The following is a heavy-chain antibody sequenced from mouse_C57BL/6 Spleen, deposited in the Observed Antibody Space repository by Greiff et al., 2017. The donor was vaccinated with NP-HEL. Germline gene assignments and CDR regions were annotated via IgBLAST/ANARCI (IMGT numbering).Heavy chain of an antibody. D-gene: IGHD2-3*01. J-gene: IGHJ4*01. CDR1: GYTFTSYW. CDR2: IYPGSGST. V-gene: IGHV1-55*01. Sequence: QVQLQQPGAELVKPGASVKLSCKASGYTFTSYWMHWVKQRPGRGLEWIGDIYPGSGSTNYNEKFKSKATLTVDTSSSTAYMQLSSLTSEDSAVYYCARDDGYYVSYAMDYWGQGTSVTVSS. CDR3: ARDDGYYVSYAMDY.